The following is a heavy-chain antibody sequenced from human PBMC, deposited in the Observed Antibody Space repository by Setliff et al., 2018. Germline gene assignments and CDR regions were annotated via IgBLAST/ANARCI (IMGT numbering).Heavy chain of an antibody. V-gene: IGHV4-34*01. J-gene: IGHJ4*02. CDR1: GGSFSGYY. D-gene: IGHD3-3*01. CDR3: AREDFWSGRNDY. CDR2: INHSGST. Sequence: PSETLSLTCAVYGGSFSGYYWSWIRQPPGKGLEWIGEINHSGSTNYNPSLKSRVTISVDTSKNQFSLKLSSVTAADTAVYYCAREDFWSGRNDYWGQGTLVTVSS.